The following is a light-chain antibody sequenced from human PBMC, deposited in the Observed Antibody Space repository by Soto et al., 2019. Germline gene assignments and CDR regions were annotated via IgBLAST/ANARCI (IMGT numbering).Light chain of an antibody. Sequence: EIVLTQSPATLSLFPGEGATLSCRASQSISSYLAWYQQKPGQAPRLLIYDGSNRATGVPARFSGSGSGTDYPLTISRLEPEYVAVYYCHQGSNWVYTFGQGTKLEIK. J-gene: IGKJ2*01. CDR3: HQGSNWVYT. V-gene: IGKV3-11*01. CDR1: QSISSY. CDR2: DGS.